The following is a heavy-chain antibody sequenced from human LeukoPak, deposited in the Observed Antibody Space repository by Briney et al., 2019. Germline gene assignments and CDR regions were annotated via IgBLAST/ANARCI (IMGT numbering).Heavy chain of an antibody. V-gene: IGHV5-51*01. CDR1: GSRFPSYW. D-gene: IGHD2-21*02. J-gene: IGHJ3*02. CDR2: IHPGDPDS. Sequence: GAPLKSSSKGSGSRFPSYWIGWVRTMPGKGLEWMGIIHPGDPDSSYSTAFEGQVTISADQSISTTFFQRTRLNASDPAMYYCASSGAYCGGDCSAFDIWGQGTMVTVSS. CDR3: ASSGAYCGGDCSAFDI.